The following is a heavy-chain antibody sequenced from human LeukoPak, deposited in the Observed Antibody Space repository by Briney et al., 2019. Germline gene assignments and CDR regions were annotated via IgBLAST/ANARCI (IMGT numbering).Heavy chain of an antibody. V-gene: IGHV3-48*03. CDR3: ARVGWFGGFYFDY. D-gene: IGHD3-10*01. CDR2: ISTSGLTI. Sequence: PGGSLRLSCAASGFTFSTYDMNWVRQAPGKGLEWVSYISTSGLTIYYADSAKGRFTVSRDNAKNSLYLQMNSLRAEDTAVYYCARVGWFGGFYFDYWGQGILVTVSS. J-gene: IGHJ4*02. CDR1: GFTFSTYD.